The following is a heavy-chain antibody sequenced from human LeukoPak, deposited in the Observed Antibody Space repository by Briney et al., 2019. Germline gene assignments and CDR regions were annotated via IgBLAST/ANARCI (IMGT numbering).Heavy chain of an antibody. Sequence: GGSLRLPCAASGFTFSSYGMNWVRQAPGKGLEWVSAISGSGGSTYYADSVKGRFTISRDNSKNTLYLQMNSLRAEDTAVYYCAKVAGYSYVGVYYFDYWGQGTLVTVSS. J-gene: IGHJ4*02. CDR2: ISGSGGST. D-gene: IGHD5-18*01. CDR1: GFTFSSYG. V-gene: IGHV3-23*01. CDR3: AKVAGYSYVGVYYFDY.